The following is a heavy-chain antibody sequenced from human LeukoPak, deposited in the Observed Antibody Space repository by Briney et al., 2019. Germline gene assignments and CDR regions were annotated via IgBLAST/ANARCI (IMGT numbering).Heavy chain of an antibody. CDR2: IKQDGSEK. J-gene: IGHJ4*02. V-gene: IGHV3-7*01. CDR1: GFTFSSYW. CDR3: ARVATTGHSEDFDY. Sequence: GGSLRLSCAASGFTFSSYWMSWVRQAPGKGLEWVANIKQDGSEKCYVDSVKGRFTISRDNAKNSLYLQMNSLRAEDTAVYYCARVATTGHSEDFDYWGQGTLVTVSS. D-gene: IGHD1-26*01.